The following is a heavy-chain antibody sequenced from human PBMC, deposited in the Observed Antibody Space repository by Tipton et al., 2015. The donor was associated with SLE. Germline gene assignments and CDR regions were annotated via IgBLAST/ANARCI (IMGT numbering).Heavy chain of an antibody. D-gene: IGHD2-2*01. Sequence: SLRLSCAASGFTFDDYAMHWVRQAPGKGLEWVSGISWNSGSIGYADSVKGRFTISRDNAKNSLYLQMNSLRAEDTALYYCAKEGYCSSTSCLGPFDYWGQGTLVTVSS. J-gene: IGHJ4*02. CDR3: AKEGYCSSTSCLGPFDY. V-gene: IGHV3-9*01. CDR1: GFTFDDYA. CDR2: ISWNSGSI.